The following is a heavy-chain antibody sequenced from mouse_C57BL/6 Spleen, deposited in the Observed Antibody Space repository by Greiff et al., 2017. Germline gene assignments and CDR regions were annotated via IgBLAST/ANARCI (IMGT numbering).Heavy chain of an antibody. Sequence: EVMLVESGGGLVQPGGSLKLSCAASGFTFRDYGMAWVRQAPRKGPEWVAFISNLAYSIYYADTVTGRFTISRENAKNTLYLEMSSLRSDDTAMYYCARLVNWDVNAMDYWGQGTSGTVSS. CDR3: ARLVNWDVNAMDY. CDR1: GFTFRDYG. CDR2: ISNLAYSI. D-gene: IGHD4-1*01. J-gene: IGHJ4*01. V-gene: IGHV5-15*04.